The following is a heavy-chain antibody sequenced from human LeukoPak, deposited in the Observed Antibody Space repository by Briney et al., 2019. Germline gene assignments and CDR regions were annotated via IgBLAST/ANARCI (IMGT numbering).Heavy chain of an antibody. D-gene: IGHD3-22*01. CDR2: MQPNTGKT. V-gene: IGHV1-8*01. CDR1: GYTFNNYD. J-gene: IGHJ6*02. CDR3: ARSAEISGYWPKVVVDV. Sequence: ASVKVSCKASGYTFNNYDINWLRQASGQGLEWMGWMQPNTGKTGYAQNFQGRVTMTSNTSISTAYMEVSSLRSDDAAVYYCARSAEISGYWPKVVVDVWGQGTTVTVSS.